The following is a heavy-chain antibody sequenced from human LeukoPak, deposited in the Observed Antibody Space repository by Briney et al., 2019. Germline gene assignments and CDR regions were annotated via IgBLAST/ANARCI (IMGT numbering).Heavy chain of an antibody. V-gene: IGHV3-23*01. CDR2: ISGSDGST. J-gene: IGHJ4*02. CDR3: AKDSAKKYDDY. CDR1: GFTFNSYA. D-gene: IGHD2/OR15-2a*01. Sequence: GGSLRLSCAASGFTFNSYAMSWVRQAPGKGLEWVSGISGSDGSTNYADSVKGRFTIPRENSKNTLYLQMNSLRAEDTAVYYCAKDSAKKYDDYWGQGTLVTVSS.